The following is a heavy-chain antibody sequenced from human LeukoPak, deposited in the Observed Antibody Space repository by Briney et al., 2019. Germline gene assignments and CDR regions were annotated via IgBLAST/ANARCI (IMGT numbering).Heavy chain of an antibody. CDR1: GFTFDDYA. Sequence: PGGSLRLSCAVSGFTFDDYAMHWVRQAPGKGLEWVSLISGDGATTYYADSVKGRFTISRDNSKNSLYLQMNSLRTEDTALYYCAQTPHSYGRWGQGTMVTVSS. D-gene: IGHD1-14*01. CDR2: ISGDGATT. J-gene: IGHJ4*02. CDR3: AQTPHSYGR. V-gene: IGHV3-43*02.